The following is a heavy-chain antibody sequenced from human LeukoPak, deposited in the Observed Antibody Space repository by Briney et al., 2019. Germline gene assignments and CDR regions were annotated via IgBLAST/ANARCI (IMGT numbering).Heavy chain of an antibody. V-gene: IGHV3-23*01. D-gene: IGHD6-13*01. CDR3: AKVGPNGIAAAGFDY. J-gene: IGHJ4*02. CDR2: ISGSDGST. CDR1: GFTFSSYA. Sequence: GGSLRLSCAASGFTFSSYALSWVRQAPGKGLEWVSGISGSDGSTYYADSVKGRFTISRDNSKNTLYLQMNSLRAEDTAIYYCAKVGPNGIAAAGFDYWGQGTLVTVSS.